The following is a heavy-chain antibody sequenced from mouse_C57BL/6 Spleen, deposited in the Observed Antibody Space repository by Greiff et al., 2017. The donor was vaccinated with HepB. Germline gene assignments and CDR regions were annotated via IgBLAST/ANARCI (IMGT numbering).Heavy chain of an antibody. V-gene: IGHV1-75*01. J-gene: IGHJ2*01. Sequence: QVQLQHSGPELVKPGASVKISCKASGYTFTDYYINWVKQRPGQGLEWIGWIFPGSGSTYYNEKFKGKATLTVDKSSSTAYMLLSSLTSEDSAVYICARSVYYYGSSYDYWGQGTTLTVSS. CDR3: ARSVYYYGSSYDY. D-gene: IGHD1-1*01. CDR2: IFPGSGST. CDR1: GYTFTDYY.